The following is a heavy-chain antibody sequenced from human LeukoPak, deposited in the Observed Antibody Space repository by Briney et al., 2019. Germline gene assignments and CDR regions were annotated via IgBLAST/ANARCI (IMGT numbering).Heavy chain of an antibody. Sequence: SETLSLTCTVAGGSISSYYRSWIRQPPAKGLEWTGYIYYSGSTNYNPSLKSRVTISVDTSKNQFSLKLSSVTAADTAVYYCAREPALTAMGTGIDYWGQGTLVTVSS. CDR1: GGSISSYY. CDR2: IYYSGST. D-gene: IGHD5-18*01. V-gene: IGHV4-59*12. J-gene: IGHJ4*02. CDR3: AREPALTAMGTGIDY.